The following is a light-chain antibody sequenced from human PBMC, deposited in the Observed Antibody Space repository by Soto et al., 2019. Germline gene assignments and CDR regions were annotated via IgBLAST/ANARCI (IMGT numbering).Light chain of an antibody. J-gene: IGLJ1*01. CDR1: SSDVGGYNY. V-gene: IGLV2-14*01. CDR2: DVS. CDR3: SSYTSSSTPYV. Sequence: LTQPASVSGSPGQSVTISCTGTSSDVGGYNYVSWYQQHPGKAPKLMIYDVSNRPSGVSNRFSGSKSGNTASLTISGLQAEDEADYYCSSYTSSSTPYVFGTGTKVTVL.